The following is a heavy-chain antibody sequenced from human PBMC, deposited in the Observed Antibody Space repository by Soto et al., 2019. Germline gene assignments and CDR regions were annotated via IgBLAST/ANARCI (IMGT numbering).Heavy chain of an antibody. CDR1: GYTFTRYG. V-gene: IGHV1-18*01. CDR3: AREGYCSSGSCALYSHDYFGMDV. D-gene: IGHD2-15*01. Sequence: ASVKVSCKASGYTFTRYGISWVRQAPGQGLEWMGWISTYNDNTNYARKFQGRVTMTTDTSTSTTYMELRSLTSDDTAIFYCAREGYCSSGSCALYSHDYFGMDVWGQGTTVTVSS. CDR2: ISTYNDNT. J-gene: IGHJ6*02.